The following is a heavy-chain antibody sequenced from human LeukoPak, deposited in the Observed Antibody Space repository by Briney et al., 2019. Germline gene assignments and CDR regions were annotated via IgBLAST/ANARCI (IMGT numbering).Heavy chain of an antibody. V-gene: IGHV1-8*01. Sequence: ASVKVSCKYYGYTFTSYGINWVRQATGQGLEWMGWMNPNSGNTGYAQKFQGRVTMTRNTSVSTAYMELSSLRSKDTAVYYCARGLYSSGWYRGEYYFDYWGQGTLVTVSS. D-gene: IGHD6-19*01. CDR3: ARGLYSSGWYRGEYYFDY. J-gene: IGHJ4*02. CDR2: MNPNSGNT. CDR1: GYTFTSYG.